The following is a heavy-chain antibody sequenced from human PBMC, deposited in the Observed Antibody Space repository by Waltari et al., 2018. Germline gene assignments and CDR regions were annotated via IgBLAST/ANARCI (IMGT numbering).Heavy chain of an antibody. CDR3: VLYSSSFLGDC. D-gene: IGHD6-13*01. Sequence: EVQLVESGGDLVQPGGSLRLSCTASGFIFSSYWMHWVRQAPGKGLVSVEHINWDVSITNYADSVKGRFTISRDNARNTLFLQMNSLRAEDTAIYYCVLYSSSFLGDCWGQGTLVTVSS. V-gene: IGHV3-74*01. CDR2: INWDVSIT. CDR1: GFIFSSYW. J-gene: IGHJ4*02.